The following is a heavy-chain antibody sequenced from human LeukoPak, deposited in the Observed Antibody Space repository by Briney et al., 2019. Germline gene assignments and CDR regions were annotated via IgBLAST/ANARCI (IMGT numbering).Heavy chain of an antibody. V-gene: IGHV1-8*02. Sequence: ASVKVSCKASGYTFTSYDINWVRQATGQGLEWMGWMNPNSGNTGYAQKFQGRVTMTTDTSTSTAYMELRSLRSDDTAVYYCARNVGGNFDYWGQGTLVTVSS. CDR3: ARNVGGNFDY. D-gene: IGHD3-10*01. CDR2: MNPNSGNT. J-gene: IGHJ4*02. CDR1: GYTFTSYD.